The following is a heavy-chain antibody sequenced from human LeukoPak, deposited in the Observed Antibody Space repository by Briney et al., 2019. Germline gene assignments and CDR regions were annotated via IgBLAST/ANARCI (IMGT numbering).Heavy chain of an antibody. CDR2: INPSGGST. V-gene: IGHV1-46*01. CDR3: ARAPDYVWGSYTYFDY. Sequence: ASVKASCKASGYTFTSYYMHWVRQAPGQGLEWMGIINPSGGSTSYAQKFQGRVTMTRDTSTSTVYMELSSLRSEDTAVYYCARAPDYVWGSYTYFDYWGQGTLVTVSS. J-gene: IGHJ4*02. CDR1: GYTFTSYY. D-gene: IGHD3-16*01.